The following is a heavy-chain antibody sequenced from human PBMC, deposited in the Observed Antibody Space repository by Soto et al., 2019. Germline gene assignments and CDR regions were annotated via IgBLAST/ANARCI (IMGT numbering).Heavy chain of an antibody. CDR3: AKGDLRIKIFGVVTAIDY. CDR1: GFTFSSYG. CDR2: ISYDGSNK. J-gene: IGHJ4*02. Sequence: PGGSLRLSCAASGFTFSSYGMHWVRQAPGKGLEWVAVISYDGSNKYYADSVKGRFTISRDNSKNTLYLQMNSLRAEDTAVYYCAKGDLRIKIFGVVTAIDYWGQGTLVTVSS. V-gene: IGHV3-30*18. D-gene: IGHD3-3*01.